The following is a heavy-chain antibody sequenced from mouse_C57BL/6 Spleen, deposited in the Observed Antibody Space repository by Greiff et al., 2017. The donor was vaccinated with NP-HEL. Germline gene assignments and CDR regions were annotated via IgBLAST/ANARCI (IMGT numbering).Heavy chain of an antibody. D-gene: IGHD1-1*01. CDR2: INPSNGGT. V-gene: IGHV1-53*01. Sequence: VQLQQPGTELVKPGASVKLSCKASGYTFTSYWMHWVKQRPGQGLEWIGNINPSNGGTNYNEKFKSKATLTVDKSSSTAYMQLSSLTSEDSAVYYCAREEGSNYWYFDVWGTGTTVTVSS. CDR3: AREEGSNYWYFDV. J-gene: IGHJ1*03. CDR1: GYTFTSYW.